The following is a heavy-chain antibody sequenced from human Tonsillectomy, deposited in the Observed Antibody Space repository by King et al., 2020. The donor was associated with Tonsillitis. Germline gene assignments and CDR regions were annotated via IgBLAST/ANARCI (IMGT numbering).Heavy chain of an antibody. D-gene: IGHD6-19*01. CDR1: GGSISTYY. J-gene: IGHJ3*02. CDR2: IYNSGST. CDR3: ARDGGYSSGWYDRMDAFDI. V-gene: IGHV4-59*01. Sequence: LQLQESGPGLVKPSETLSLTCTVSGGSISTYYWSWIRQPPGKGLEWIAYIYNSGSTNYNPSLKSRVTISVHTSKNQFSLKLNSVTAADTAVYYCARDGGYSSGWYDRMDAFDIWGHGTMVTVSS.